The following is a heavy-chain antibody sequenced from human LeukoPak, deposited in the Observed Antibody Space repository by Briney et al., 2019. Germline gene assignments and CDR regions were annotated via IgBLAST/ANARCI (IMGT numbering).Heavy chain of an antibody. CDR2: IYHSGST. D-gene: IGHD6-19*01. CDR3: ARGLAVAGSFDY. V-gene: IGHV4-30-2*01. CDR1: GGSISSGGYY. J-gene: IGHJ4*02. Sequence: SETLSLTCTVSGGSISSGGYYWSWIRQPPGKGLEWIGYIYHSGSTYYNPSLKSRVTISVDRSKNQFSLKLSSVTAADTAVYYCARGLAVAGSFDYWGQGTLVTVSS.